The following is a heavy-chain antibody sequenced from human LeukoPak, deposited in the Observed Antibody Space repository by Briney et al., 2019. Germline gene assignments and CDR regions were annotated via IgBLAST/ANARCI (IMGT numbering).Heavy chain of an antibody. Sequence: SETLSLTCIVSGGSISSSSYYWGGIRQPPGKGLEGIGSIYYSGSTYYNPSLKSRVTISVDTSKNQFSLKLSSVTAADTAVYYCASGRSRITIFGVISLFDYWGQGTLVTLSS. J-gene: IGHJ4*02. CDR2: IYYSGST. D-gene: IGHD3-3*01. CDR1: GGSISSSSYY. V-gene: IGHV4-39*07. CDR3: ASGRSRITIFGVISLFDY.